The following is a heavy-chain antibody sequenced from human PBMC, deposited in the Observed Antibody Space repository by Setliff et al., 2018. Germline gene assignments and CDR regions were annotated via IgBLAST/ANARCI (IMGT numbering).Heavy chain of an antibody. V-gene: IGHV3-15*01. CDR1: GFTFSNAW. CDR3: ASSSGGNYEAYFDY. D-gene: IGHD2-15*01. Sequence: GGSLRLSCAASGFTFSNAWMSWVRQAQGKGLEWVGRIKSKTDGGTTDYAAPVKGRFTISRDDSKNTLYLQMNSLKTEDTAVYYCASSSGGNYEAYFDYWGQGTLVTVSS. J-gene: IGHJ4*02. CDR2: IKSKTDGGTT.